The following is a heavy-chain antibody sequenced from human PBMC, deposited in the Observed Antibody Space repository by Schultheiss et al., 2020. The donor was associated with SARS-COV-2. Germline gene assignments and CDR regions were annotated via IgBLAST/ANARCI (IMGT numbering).Heavy chain of an antibody. D-gene: IGHD1-26*01. V-gene: IGHV3-23*01. CDR1: GFTFSSYA. Sequence: GGSLRLSCAASGFTFSSYAMHWVRQAPGKGLEWVSAISGSGGSTYYADSVKGRFTISRDNSKNTLYLQMNSLKTEDTAVYYCARALVGLVSESDGMDVWGQGTTVTVSS. J-gene: IGHJ6*02. CDR2: ISGSGGST. CDR3: ARALVGLVSESDGMDV.